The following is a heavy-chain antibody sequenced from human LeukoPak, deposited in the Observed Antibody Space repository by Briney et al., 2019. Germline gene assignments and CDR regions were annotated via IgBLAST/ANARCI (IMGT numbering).Heavy chain of an antibody. J-gene: IGHJ4*02. Sequence: GASVKVSCKASGYTFTSYGISWVRQAPGQGLEWMGWISAYNGNTDYAQKLQGRVTMTTDTSTSTAYMELRSLRSDDTAVYYCARDQRMTIRIAAAGTSSPYYYWGQGTLVTVSS. CDR1: GYTFTSYG. CDR3: ARDQRMTIRIAAAGTSSPYYY. CDR2: ISAYNGNT. D-gene: IGHD6-13*01. V-gene: IGHV1-18*01.